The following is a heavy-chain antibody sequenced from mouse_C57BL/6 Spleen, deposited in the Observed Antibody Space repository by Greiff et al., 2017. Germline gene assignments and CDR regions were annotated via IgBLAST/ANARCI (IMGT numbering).Heavy chain of an antibody. CDR2: IDPSDSYT. D-gene: IGHD1-1*01. J-gene: IGHJ2*01. Sequence: QVQLQQPGAELVMPGASVKLSCKASGYTFTSYWMHWVKQRPGQGLEWIGEIDPSDSYTNHNQKFKGKSTLTVDKSSSTAYMQLSSRTAEDAAVYYCARSAPYSGSSEGFDYWGQGTTRTVSS. V-gene: IGHV1-69*01. CDR3: ARSAPYSGSSEGFDY. CDR1: GYTFTSYW.